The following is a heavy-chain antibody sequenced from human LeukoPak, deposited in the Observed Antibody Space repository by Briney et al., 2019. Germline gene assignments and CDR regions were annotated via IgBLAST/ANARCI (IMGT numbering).Heavy chain of an antibody. CDR1: DGSISSSSYF. J-gene: IGHJ4*02. Sequence: PSETLSLTCTVSDGSISSSSYFWGWIRQPPGKGLEWIGTIYYSGSTYYNPSLKSRVTMSVDTSKNQFSLKLNSVTAADTAVYYCARHSRCSGSHIDYWGQGTLVTVSS. CDR2: IYYSGST. CDR3: ARHSRCSGSHIDY. D-gene: IGHD1-26*01. V-gene: IGHV4-39*01.